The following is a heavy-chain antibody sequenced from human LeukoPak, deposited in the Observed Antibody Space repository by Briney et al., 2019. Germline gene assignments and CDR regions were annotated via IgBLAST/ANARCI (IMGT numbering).Heavy chain of an antibody. Sequence: GGSLRLSCAASGFTFSSYGMSWVRQAPGKGLEWVSSISSSSSYIYYADSVKGRFTISRDNAKNSLYLQMNSLRAEDTAVYYCARDKISGSYFDWGQGTLVTVSS. V-gene: IGHV3-21*01. CDR1: GFTFSSYG. J-gene: IGHJ4*02. D-gene: IGHD1-26*01. CDR3: ARDKISGSYFD. CDR2: ISSSSSYI.